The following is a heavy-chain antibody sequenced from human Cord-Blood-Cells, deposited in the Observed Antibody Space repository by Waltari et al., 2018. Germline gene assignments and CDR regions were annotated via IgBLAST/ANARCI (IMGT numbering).Heavy chain of an antibody. Sequence: QVQLQQWGAGLLKPSETLSLTCAVYGGSFSGYYWSWIRQPPGKGLEWIGEINHSGSTNYTPSLKSRVTISVDTSKNQFSLKLSSVTAADTAVYYCARGPQLVDAFDIWGQGTMVTVSS. V-gene: IGHV4-34*01. CDR1: GGSFSGYY. CDR2: INHSGST. J-gene: IGHJ3*02. CDR3: ARGPQLVDAFDI. D-gene: IGHD6-6*01.